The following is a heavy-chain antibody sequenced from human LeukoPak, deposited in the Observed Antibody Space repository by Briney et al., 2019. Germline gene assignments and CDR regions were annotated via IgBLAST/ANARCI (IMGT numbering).Heavy chain of an antibody. CDR3: ARVGYSSGWYFDY. V-gene: IGHV3-21*01. CDR1: GFTFSTYS. D-gene: IGHD6-19*01. CDR2: ISSTSSYI. Sequence: GGSLRLSCAASGFTFSTYSMNWVRQAPGKGLEWLSSISSTSSYIYYADSVKGRFTISRDNAQTSLYLQMNSLRAEDTAVYYCARVGYSSGWYFDYWGQGTLVTVSS. J-gene: IGHJ4*02.